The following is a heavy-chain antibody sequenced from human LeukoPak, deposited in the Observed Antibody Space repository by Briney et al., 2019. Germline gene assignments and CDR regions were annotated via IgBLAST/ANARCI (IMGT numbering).Heavy chain of an antibody. CDR1: GYTFTDYH. J-gene: IGHJ4*02. D-gene: IGHD3-10*01. Sequence: ASVKVSCKASGYTFTDYHIHWVRQAPGQGLEYMGWISPNSGGTNYAQYFQGRVTMTRDTSISTAYMELSRLRSDDTAVYYCGRPDFGSGNYYPPPHWGQGTLVTVSS. CDR3: GRPDFGSGNYYPPPH. CDR2: ISPNSGGT. V-gene: IGHV1-2*02.